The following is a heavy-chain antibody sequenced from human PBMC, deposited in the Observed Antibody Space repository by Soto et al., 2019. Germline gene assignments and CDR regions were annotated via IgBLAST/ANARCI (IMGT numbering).Heavy chain of an antibody. D-gene: IGHD3-22*01. J-gene: IGHJ4*02. V-gene: IGHV3-23*01. CDR2: ISRRASRT. CDR3: ATLPVLRYDPSGYDPDY. Sequence: GGSQKLSSAATGLTFSSYAMGWVRQAPGKGLDLVSGISRRASRTNYADSWKGRFTVSRDNSKNTLYLQMNSLRAEDTAVYYCATLPVLRYDPSGYDPDYWGQGTLVTVSS. CDR1: GLTFSSYA.